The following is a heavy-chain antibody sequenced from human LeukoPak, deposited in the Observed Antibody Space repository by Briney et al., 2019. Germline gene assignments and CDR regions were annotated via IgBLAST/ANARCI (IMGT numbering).Heavy chain of an antibody. CDR1: GFTFSSYA. D-gene: IGHD3-22*01. Sequence: GGSLRLSCAASGFTFSSYAMSWVRQAPGKGLEWVSYISSSGTTMYYADSVKGRITISRDNAEKSLYLQMNSLRAEDTAVYYCAREAIYDSSGYDAFDIWGQGTMVTVSS. V-gene: IGHV3-48*03. J-gene: IGHJ3*02. CDR2: ISSSGTTM. CDR3: AREAIYDSSGYDAFDI.